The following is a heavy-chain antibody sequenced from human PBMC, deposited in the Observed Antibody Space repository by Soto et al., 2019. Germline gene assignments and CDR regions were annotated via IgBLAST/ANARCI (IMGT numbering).Heavy chain of an antibody. J-gene: IGHJ6*02. D-gene: IGHD1-1*01. CDR2: INTDGSQK. CDR1: GFTFSNYW. CDR3: GRAAYNNARLDV. Sequence: DVQLVESGGDLVQPGGSLRLSCATYGFTFSNYWMTWVRQAPGKGLEWVAHINTDGSQKSHVDSVKGRFTISRDNAKTSLYLQMNSLRAEDTAVYYCGRAAYNNARLDVWGQGTPVTVS. V-gene: IGHV3-7*04.